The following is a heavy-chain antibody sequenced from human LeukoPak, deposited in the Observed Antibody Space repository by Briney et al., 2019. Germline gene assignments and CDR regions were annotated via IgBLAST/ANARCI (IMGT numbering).Heavy chain of an antibody. Sequence: PGGSLRLSCAAFGFTFSDYGMHWVRQAPGKGLEWVAVISYDGSNNYYADSVKGRFTISRDNSKNSLYLQMNSLRDEDTAVYYCARKNQYYYDSSGYNPFFDYWGQGTLVTVSS. CDR1: GFTFSDYG. J-gene: IGHJ4*02. V-gene: IGHV3-30*03. CDR2: ISYDGSNN. CDR3: ARKNQYYYDSSGYNPFFDY. D-gene: IGHD3-22*01.